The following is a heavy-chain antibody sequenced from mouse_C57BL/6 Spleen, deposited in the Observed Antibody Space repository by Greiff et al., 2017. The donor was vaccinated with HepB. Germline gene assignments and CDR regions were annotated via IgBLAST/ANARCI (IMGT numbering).Heavy chain of an antibody. Sequence: QVHVKQSGPELVKPGASVKISCKASGYAFSSSWMNWVKQRPGKGLEWIGRIYPGDGDTNYNGKFKGKATLTADKSSSTAYMQLSSLTSEDSAVYFCARGDHYYAMDYWGQGTSVTVSS. J-gene: IGHJ4*01. V-gene: IGHV1-82*01. CDR2: IYPGDGDT. CDR3: ARGDHYYAMDY. CDR1: GYAFSSSW.